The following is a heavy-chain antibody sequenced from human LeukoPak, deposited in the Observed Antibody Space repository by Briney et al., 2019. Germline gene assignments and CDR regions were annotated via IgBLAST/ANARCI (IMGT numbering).Heavy chain of an antibody. Sequence: GGSLRLSCVASGFTFSSYGMNWVRRAPGKGLEWISYITSSSTIYYADSVRGRFTTSRDNAKNTLYLQMNSLRVEDTAVYYCARASSGSHGDYWGQGTLVTVSS. D-gene: IGHD1-26*01. CDR2: ITSSSTI. J-gene: IGHJ4*02. CDR3: ARASSGSHGDY. CDR1: GFTFSSYG. V-gene: IGHV3-48*01.